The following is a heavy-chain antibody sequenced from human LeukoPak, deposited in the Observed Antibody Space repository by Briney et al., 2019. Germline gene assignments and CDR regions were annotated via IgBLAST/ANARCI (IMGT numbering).Heavy chain of an antibody. CDR2: IIPILGIA. J-gene: IGHJ4*02. D-gene: IGHD2-2*02. V-gene: IGHV1-69*02. CDR3: ARVVDCSSTSCYTGSDY. Sequence: SVKVSCKASGGTFSSYTISWVRQAPGQGLEWMGRIIPILGIANYAQKFQGRVTITADKSTSTAYMELSSLRSEDTAVYYCARVVDCSSTSCYTGSDYWGQGTLVTVSS. CDR1: GGTFSSYT.